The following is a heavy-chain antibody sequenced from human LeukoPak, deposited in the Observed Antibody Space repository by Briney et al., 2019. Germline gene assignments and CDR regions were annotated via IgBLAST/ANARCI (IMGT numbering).Heavy chain of an antibody. V-gene: IGHV3-23*01. Sequence: GGALRLSCAASGFTFSSYAMSWVRQAPGKGLEWVAAISGSGGSTYYADSEKGRCTITRDNAKNTLYLQMNSLRAEDTAVYYCAKDREPRADYWGQGTLVTVSS. CDR1: GFTFSSYA. J-gene: IGHJ4*02. CDR2: ISGSGGST. CDR3: AKDREPRADY. D-gene: IGHD1-14*01.